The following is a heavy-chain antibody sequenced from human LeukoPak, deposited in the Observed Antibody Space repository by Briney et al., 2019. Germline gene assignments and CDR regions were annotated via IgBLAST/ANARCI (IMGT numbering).Heavy chain of an antibody. Sequence: SETLSLTCTVSGGSIRTNYWSWIRQTPGKGLEWIAYINYSGNTNNNPSLKSRVTTSVDTSKSQFSLKLSSVTAADTAVYYCARHGQDTGNFYAHFDYWGQGTLVTVSS. CDR3: ARHGQDTGNFYAHFDY. J-gene: IGHJ4*02. V-gene: IGHV4-59*08. D-gene: IGHD1-26*01. CDR1: GGSIRTNY. CDR2: INYSGNT.